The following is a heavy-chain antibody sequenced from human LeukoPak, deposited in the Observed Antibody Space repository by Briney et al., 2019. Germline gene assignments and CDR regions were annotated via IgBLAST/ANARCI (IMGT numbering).Heavy chain of an antibody. CDR1: GYTFTSYG. CDR2: ISAYNGNT. Sequence: ASVKVSCKASGYTFTSYGISWVRQAPGQGLEWMGWISAYNGNTNYAQKLQGRVTMTTDTSTSTAYMELRSLRSDDTAVYYCAGEEMTTVSFDYWGQGTLVTVSS. J-gene: IGHJ4*02. V-gene: IGHV1-18*04. D-gene: IGHD4-17*01. CDR3: AGEEMTTVSFDY.